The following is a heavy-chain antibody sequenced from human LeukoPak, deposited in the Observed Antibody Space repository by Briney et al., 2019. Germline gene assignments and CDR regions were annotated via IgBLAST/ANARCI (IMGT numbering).Heavy chain of an antibody. Sequence: SETLSLTCTVSGGSISNYYWSWIRQPPGKGLGWIGYIYYSGSTNYNPSLKSRVTISVDTSKNQFSLKLSAVTAADTAVYYCARVDTAMVDYGMDVWGQGTTVTVSS. V-gene: IGHV4-59*01. D-gene: IGHD5-18*01. J-gene: IGHJ6*02. CDR2: IYYSGST. CDR3: ARVDTAMVDYGMDV. CDR1: GGSISNYY.